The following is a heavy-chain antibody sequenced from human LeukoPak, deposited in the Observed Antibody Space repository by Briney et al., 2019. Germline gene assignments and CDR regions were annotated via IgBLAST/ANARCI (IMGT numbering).Heavy chain of an antibody. Sequence: PSETLSLTCTVSGGSISSGSYYWSWIRQPAGKGLEWIGRIYTSGSTNYNPSLKSRVTISVDTSKNQFSLKLSSVTAADTAVYYCARERRYYDSSPTYYYYMDVWGKGTTVTVSS. CDR1: GGSISSGSYY. D-gene: IGHD3-22*01. CDR2: IYTSGST. CDR3: ARERRYYDSSPTYYYYMDV. V-gene: IGHV4-61*02. J-gene: IGHJ6*03.